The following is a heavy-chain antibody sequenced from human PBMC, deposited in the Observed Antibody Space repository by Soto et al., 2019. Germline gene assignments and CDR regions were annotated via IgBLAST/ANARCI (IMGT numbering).Heavy chain of an antibody. CDR2: IYYSGST. Sequence: SETLSLTCTVSSGSISRYYWSWIRQPPGKGLEWIGYIYYSGSTDYNPSLKSRATISVDTSKNQFSLKLSSVTAADTAVYYCARAMVVTQNWFDPWGQGTLVTVSS. V-gene: IGHV4-59*08. J-gene: IGHJ5*02. CDR1: SGSISRYY. CDR3: ARAMVVTQNWFDP. D-gene: IGHD2-21*02.